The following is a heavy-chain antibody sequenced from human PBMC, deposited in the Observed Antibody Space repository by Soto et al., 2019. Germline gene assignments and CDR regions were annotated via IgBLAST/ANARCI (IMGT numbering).Heavy chain of an antibody. J-gene: IGHJ5*02. Sequence: GGSLRLSCAASGFTFSNAWMNWVRQAPGKGLEWVGRIKSKTDGGTTDYAAPVKGRFTISRDDSKNTLYLQMNSLKTEDTAVYYCTAAPPLTARVPLNWFDPWGQGTLVTVSS. CDR2: IKSKTDGGTT. CDR3: TAAPPLTARVPLNWFDP. CDR1: GFTFSNAW. V-gene: IGHV3-15*07. D-gene: IGHD5-18*01.